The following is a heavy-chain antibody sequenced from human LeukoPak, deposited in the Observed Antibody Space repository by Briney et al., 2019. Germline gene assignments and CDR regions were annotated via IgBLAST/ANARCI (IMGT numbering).Heavy chain of an antibody. J-gene: IGHJ4*02. V-gene: IGHV3-23*01. Sequence: GGSPRLSCAASGFTFSSYAMNWVRQAPGKGLEWVSAISGSGGSTYYADSVKGRFTISRDNSKNTLYLQMNSLRAEDTAVYYCAKGELLTKPFDYWGQGTLVTVSS. CDR2: ISGSGGST. CDR3: AKGELLTKPFDY. CDR1: GFTFSSYA. D-gene: IGHD1-26*01.